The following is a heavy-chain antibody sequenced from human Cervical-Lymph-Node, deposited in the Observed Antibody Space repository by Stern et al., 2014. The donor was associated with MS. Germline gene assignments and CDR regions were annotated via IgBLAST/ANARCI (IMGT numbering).Heavy chain of an antibody. V-gene: IGHV5-51*01. CDR1: GYKFSIYW. Sequence: EVQLVQSGAELIRPGESLKISCKGSGYKFSIYWIAWVRQMPGKGLEWMGLIYPGDSESRYSPSFQGHVTMSANKSTSTAYRQWSSLNASDTAMYFCARQTTAWASDVWGQGTLVTVSS. CDR2: IYPGDSES. CDR3: ARQTTAWASDV. D-gene: IGHD1-14*01. J-gene: IGHJ4*02.